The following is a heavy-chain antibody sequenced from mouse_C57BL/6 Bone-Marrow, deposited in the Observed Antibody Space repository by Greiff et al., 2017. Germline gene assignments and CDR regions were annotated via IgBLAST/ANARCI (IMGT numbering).Heavy chain of an antibody. CDR1: GYTFTSYG. D-gene: IGHD1-1*01. J-gene: IGHJ2*01. CDR2: IYPRSGNT. Sequence: VKLMESGAELARPGASVKLSCKASGYTFTSYGISWVKQRTGQGLEWIGEIYPRSGNTYYNEKFKGKATLTADKSSSTAYMELRSLTSEDSAVFFCARGGYYGSSLDYWGQGTTLTVSS. CDR3: ARGGYYGSSLDY. V-gene: IGHV1-81*01.